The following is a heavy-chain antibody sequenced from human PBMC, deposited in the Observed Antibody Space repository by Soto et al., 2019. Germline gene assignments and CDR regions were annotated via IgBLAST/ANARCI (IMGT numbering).Heavy chain of an antibody. V-gene: IGHV4-30-4*01. J-gene: IGHJ4*02. CDR3: ARAGPPRYGSGSYPDY. Sequence: QVQLQESGPGLVKPSQTLSLTCTVSGGSISSGDYYWSWIRQPPGKGLEWIGYIYYSGSTYYNPSLKSRVTIAVDTSKNQCSLKLSSVTAADTAVYYCARAGPPRYGSGSYPDYWGQGTLVTVSS. CDR2: IYYSGST. D-gene: IGHD3-10*01. CDR1: GGSISSGDYY.